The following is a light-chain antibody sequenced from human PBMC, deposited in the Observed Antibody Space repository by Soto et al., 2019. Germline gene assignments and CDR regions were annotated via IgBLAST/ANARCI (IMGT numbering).Light chain of an antibody. CDR3: QQSYSTT. V-gene: IGKV1-39*01. CDR1: QGIRND. CDR2: AAS. J-gene: IGKJ5*01. Sequence: SQITQSPSSLSASVGDRVTSTCRASQGIRNDLGWYQQKPGKAPKLLIYAASSLQSGVPSRFSGSGSGTDFTLTISSLQPEDFATYYCQQSYSTTFGQGTRLEIK.